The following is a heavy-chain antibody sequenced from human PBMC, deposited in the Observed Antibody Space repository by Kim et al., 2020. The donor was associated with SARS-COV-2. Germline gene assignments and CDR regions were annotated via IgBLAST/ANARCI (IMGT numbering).Heavy chain of an antibody. CDR1: GGTLSSDS. CDR2: ISPVFRQS. D-gene: IGHD3-16*01. CDR3: ARDASVSCLGAFVGFEI. Sequence: SVKVSCTASGGTLSSDSINWVRQAPGQGLEWLGAISPVFRQSKYPPNLLDRVSITADESTGTAYVELKRLISDDTAVYYCARDASVSCLGAFVGFEIW. V-gene: IGHV1-69*13. J-gene: IGHJ3*02.